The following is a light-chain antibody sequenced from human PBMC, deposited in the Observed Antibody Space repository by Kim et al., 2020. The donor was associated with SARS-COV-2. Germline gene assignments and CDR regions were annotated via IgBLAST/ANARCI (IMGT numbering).Light chain of an antibody. J-gene: IGKJ1*01. CDR3: QQYSNWPLT. CDR2: DTS. V-gene: IGKV3D-15*01. Sequence: SPGERATLACRARQTVSSNFLAWYQQKPGQTPRLLIYDTSSRATGIPARFSGSGSGTEFTLTISTLQSEDFAVYYCQQYSNWPLTFGQGTKVDIK. CDR1: QTVSSN.